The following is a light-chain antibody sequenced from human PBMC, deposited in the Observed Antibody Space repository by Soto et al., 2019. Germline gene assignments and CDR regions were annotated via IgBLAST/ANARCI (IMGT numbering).Light chain of an antibody. CDR2: RND. CDR3: AAWHDSLRGVL. Sequence: QSVLTQPPSASGTPGQRVTISCSGSTPSIGSNYVYWYQQLPGTAPKLLIYRNDQRPSGVPDRISGSKSGTSASLAISGLRSEDEADYYCAAWHDSLRGVLFGGGTQLTVL. CDR1: TPSIGSNY. J-gene: IGLJ2*01. V-gene: IGLV1-47*01.